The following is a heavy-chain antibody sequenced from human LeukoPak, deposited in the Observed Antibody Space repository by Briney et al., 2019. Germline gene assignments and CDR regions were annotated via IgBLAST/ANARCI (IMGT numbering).Heavy chain of an antibody. CDR2: ISFDGTDQ. V-gene: IGHV3-30*04. J-gene: IGHJ3*02. D-gene: IGHD5-18*01. Sequence: PGGSLRLSCAAYGFTFGTYSLHWVRQAPGRVLEWVALISFDGTDQYYADSVKGRFTISRDNSKNTLYLQMNSLRAEDTAVYYCARARSSYGYGDAFDIWGQGTMVTVSS. CDR1: GFTFGTYS. CDR3: ARARSSYGYGDAFDI.